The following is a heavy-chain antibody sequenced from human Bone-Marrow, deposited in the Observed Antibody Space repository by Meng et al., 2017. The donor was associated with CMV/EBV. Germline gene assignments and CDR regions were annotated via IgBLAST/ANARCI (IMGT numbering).Heavy chain of an antibody. Sequence: SETLSLTCTVSGGSVSRGSDYWSWIRQPPGKGLEWIGYIYYSGSTNYNPSLKRRLTISVDTSQNQFYLKLSSVTAADTAVYYCARRIVVVPAATRLYYYYGMDVWGQGTTVTVSS. CDR2: IYYSGST. CDR1: GGSVSRGSDY. D-gene: IGHD2-2*01. CDR3: ARRIVVVPAATRLYYYYGMDV. V-gene: IGHV4-61*01. J-gene: IGHJ6*02.